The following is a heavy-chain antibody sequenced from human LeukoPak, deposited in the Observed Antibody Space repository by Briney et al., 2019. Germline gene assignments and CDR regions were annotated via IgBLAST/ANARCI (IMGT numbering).Heavy chain of an antibody. CDR3: ARVNKSSTRGTLFDN. D-gene: IGHD2-2*01. J-gene: IGHJ4*02. CDR2: MNPNSGNT. CDR1: GYSFTSYD. V-gene: IGHV1-8*01. Sequence: ASVKVSCKASGYSFTSYDINWVRQATGQGLERMGWMNPNSGNTGYAQNFQGRVTMTRNTSISTAYMELSSLSSEDTAVYYCARVNKSSTRGTLFDNWGQGTLVTVSS.